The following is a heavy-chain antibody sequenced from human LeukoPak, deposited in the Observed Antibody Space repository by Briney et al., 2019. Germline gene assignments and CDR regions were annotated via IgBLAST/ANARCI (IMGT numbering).Heavy chain of an antibody. D-gene: IGHD6-13*01. Sequence: SVEVSCKASGGTFSSYAISWVRQAPGQGLEWMGGIIPIFGTANYAQKFQGRVTITADESTSTAYMELSSLRSEDTAVYYCARGLAGYSSSRFDPWGQGTLVTVSS. CDR2: IIPIFGTA. V-gene: IGHV1-69*13. CDR3: ARGLAGYSSSRFDP. CDR1: GGTFSSYA. J-gene: IGHJ5*02.